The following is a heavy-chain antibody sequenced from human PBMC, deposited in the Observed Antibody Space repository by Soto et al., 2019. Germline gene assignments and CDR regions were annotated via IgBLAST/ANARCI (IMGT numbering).Heavy chain of an antibody. D-gene: IGHD1-26*01. CDR1: GFTFSSYA. CDR3: AKVYYSGTFPGAFDI. J-gene: IGHJ3*02. Sequence: GGSLRLSCAVSGFTFSSYAMNWVRQAPGKGLGWVSGISGGGGSTFYADSVKGRFTISRDNSMNTLYLHMNSLRAEDTALYYCAKVYYSGTFPGAFDIWGQGTMVTVSS. CDR2: ISGGGGST. V-gene: IGHV3-23*01.